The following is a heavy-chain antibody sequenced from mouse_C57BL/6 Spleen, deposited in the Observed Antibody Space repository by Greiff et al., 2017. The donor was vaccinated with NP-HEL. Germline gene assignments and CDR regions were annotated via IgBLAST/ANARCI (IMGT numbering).Heavy chain of an antibody. CDR2: ISNGGGIT. V-gene: IGHV5-12*01. CDR3: ARHGIYYYGSSYAMDY. D-gene: IGHD1-1*01. CDR1: GFTFSDYY. Sequence: EVQGVESGGGLVQPGGSLKLSCAASGFTFSDYYMYWVRQTPEKRLEWVAYISNGGGITYYPDTVKGRFTISRDNAKNTLYLQMSRLKSEDTAMYYCARHGIYYYGSSYAMDYWGQGTTVTVSS. J-gene: IGHJ4*01.